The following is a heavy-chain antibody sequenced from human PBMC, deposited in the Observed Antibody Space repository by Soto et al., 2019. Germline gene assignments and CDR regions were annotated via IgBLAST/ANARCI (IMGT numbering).Heavy chain of an antibody. D-gene: IGHD4-4*01. CDR2: IYYSGST. J-gene: IGHJ6*03. V-gene: IGHV4-30-4*01. Sequence: SETLSLTCTVSGGSISSGDYYWSWIRQPPGKGLEWIGYIYYSGSTYYNPSLKSRVTISVDTSKNQFSLKLSSVTAADTAVYYCARMTTVTTPVMDVWGKGTTVTVSS. CDR3: ARMTTVTTPVMDV. CDR1: GGSISSGDYY.